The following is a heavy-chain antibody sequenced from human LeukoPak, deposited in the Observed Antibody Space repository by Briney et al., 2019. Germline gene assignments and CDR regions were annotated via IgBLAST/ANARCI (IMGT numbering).Heavy chain of an antibody. CDR3: ARCLSRTGYGYYYMDV. J-gene: IGHJ6*03. D-gene: IGHD3/OR15-3a*01. Sequence: ASVKVSCKASGYTFTSYDINWVRQATGQGLEWMGWMNPNSGNTGYAQKFQGRVTITRNTSISTAYMELSSLRSEDTAVYYCARCLSRTGYGYYYMDVWGKGTTVTVSS. CDR1: GYTFTSYD. CDR2: MNPNSGNT. V-gene: IGHV1-8*03.